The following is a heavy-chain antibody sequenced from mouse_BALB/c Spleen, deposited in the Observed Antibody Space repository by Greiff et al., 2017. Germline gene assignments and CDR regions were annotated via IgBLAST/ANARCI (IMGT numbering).Heavy chain of an antibody. J-gene: IGHJ2*01. D-gene: IGHD2-4*01. CDR1: GYTFTNYW. CDR2: IYPGGGYP. V-gene: IGHV1-63*02. Sequence: QVQLKESGAELVRPGTSVKLSCKAAGYTFTNYWIGWVKQRPGHGLAWIGDIYPGGGYPNYNETFKGKATLTADTSSSTAYMQLTSLTSEDSAIYYCARQGMITTYYFDYWGQGTTLTVSS. CDR3: ARQGMITTYYFDY.